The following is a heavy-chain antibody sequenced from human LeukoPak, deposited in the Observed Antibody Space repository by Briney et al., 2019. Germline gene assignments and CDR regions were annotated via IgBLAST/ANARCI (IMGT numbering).Heavy chain of an antibody. V-gene: IGHV4-59*01. CDR2: INYSGST. Sequence: SETLSLTCTVSGGSISSYYWSWIRQPPGKGLEWIGYINYSGSTNYNPSLKSRVTISVDTSKNQFSLKLSSVTAADTAVYYCARDLKYGDYLNWFDPWGQGTLVTVSS. D-gene: IGHD4-17*01. J-gene: IGHJ5*02. CDR1: GGSISSYY. CDR3: ARDLKYGDYLNWFDP.